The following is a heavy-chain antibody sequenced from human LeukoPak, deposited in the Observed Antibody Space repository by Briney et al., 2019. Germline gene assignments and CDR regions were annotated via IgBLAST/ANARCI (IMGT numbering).Heavy chain of an antibody. V-gene: IGHV4-39*07. CDR1: GGSISSSSYY. CDR2: IYYSGST. Sequence: SETLSLTCTVSGGSISSSSYYWGWIRQPPGKGLEWIGSIYYSGSTYYNPSLKSRVTISVDTSKNQFSLKLSSVTAADTAVYYCARKAVGATFFFDYWGQGTLVTVSS. CDR3: ARKAVGATFFFDY. D-gene: IGHD1-26*01. J-gene: IGHJ4*02.